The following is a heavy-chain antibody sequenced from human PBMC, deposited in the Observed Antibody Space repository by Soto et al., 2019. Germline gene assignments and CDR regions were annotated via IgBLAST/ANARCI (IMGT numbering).Heavy chain of an antibody. Sequence: PSETLSLTCTVSGGSISSYYWSWIRQPPGKGLEWIGYIYYSGSTNYNPSLKSRVTISVDTSKNQFSLKLSSVTAADTAVYYCARLNTGGGGWYSNDAFDIWGQGTMVTVSS. CDR3: ARLNTGGGGWYSNDAFDI. J-gene: IGHJ3*02. CDR2: IYYSGST. D-gene: IGHD6-19*01. V-gene: IGHV4-59*01. CDR1: GGSISSYY.